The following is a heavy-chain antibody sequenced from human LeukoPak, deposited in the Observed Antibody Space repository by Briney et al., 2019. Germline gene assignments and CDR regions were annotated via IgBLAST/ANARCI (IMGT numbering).Heavy chain of an antibody. CDR1: GFTFSSYW. J-gene: IGHJ4*02. Sequence: GGSLRPSCAASGFTFSSYWMHWVRQAPGKGLVWVSRINSDGSSTSYADSVKGRFTISRDNAKNTLYLQVNSLRAEDTAVYYCARGVYSGYDLFDYWGQGTLVTVSS. CDR3: ARGVYSGYDLFDY. CDR2: INSDGSST. V-gene: IGHV3-74*01. D-gene: IGHD5-12*01.